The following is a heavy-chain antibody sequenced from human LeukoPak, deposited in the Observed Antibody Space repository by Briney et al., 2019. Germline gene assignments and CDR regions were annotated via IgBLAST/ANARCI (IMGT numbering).Heavy chain of an antibody. CDR1: VYTFTRYG. J-gene: IGHJ5*02. V-gene: IGHV1-18*01. D-gene: IGHD2-8*01. CDR3: ARADYCTNGVCYTTGWFDP. CDR2: ISAHNGNT. Sequence: ASVKVSCKSSVYTFTRYGVSWVRQPPAKGREGMGWISAHNGNTNYAQKLQGRVTMTTDTSTSTAYMELRSLRSDDTAVYYCARADYCTNGVCYTTGWFDPWGQGTLVTVSS.